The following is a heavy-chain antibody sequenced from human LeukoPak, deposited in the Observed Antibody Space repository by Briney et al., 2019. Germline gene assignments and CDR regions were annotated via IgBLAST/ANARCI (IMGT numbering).Heavy chain of an antibody. J-gene: IGHJ5*02. CDR1: GYTFTSYA. Sequence: ASVKVSCKASGYTFTSYAMNWVRQAPGQGLEWMGWINTNTGNPTYAQGFTGRFVFSLDTSVSTAYLQISSLKAEDTVVYYCAREYGDPRNSWFDPWGQGTLVTVSS. CDR2: INTNTGNP. V-gene: IGHV7-4-1*02. D-gene: IGHD4-17*01. CDR3: AREYGDPRNSWFDP.